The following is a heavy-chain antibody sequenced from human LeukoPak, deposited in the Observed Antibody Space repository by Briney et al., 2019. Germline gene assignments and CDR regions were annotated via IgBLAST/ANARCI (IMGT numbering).Heavy chain of an antibody. Sequence: ASVKVSCRSSGYTFTTYGITWVRQAPGQGLEWMGWISTYNGDTNYAQKLQGRVTMTTDTSTSTAYMELRSLRSDDTAMYYCARDRMDTGTYFDYWGQGTLVTVSS. CDR1: GYTFTTYG. V-gene: IGHV1-18*01. J-gene: IGHJ4*02. CDR2: ISTYNGDT. D-gene: IGHD5-18*01. CDR3: ARDRMDTGTYFDY.